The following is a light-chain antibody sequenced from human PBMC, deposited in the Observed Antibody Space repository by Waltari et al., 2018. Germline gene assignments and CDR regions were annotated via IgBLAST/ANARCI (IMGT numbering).Light chain of an antibody. J-gene: IGLJ2*01. CDR2: EVS. V-gene: IGLV2-8*01. CDR3: SSYAGSNNYVA. CDR1: SRDVGGYDY. Sequence: QSALTQPASVSGSPGQSVTISCTGTSRDVGGYDYCSGYQQHPGKAPKLMIYEVSKRPPGVPDRFSGSKSGNTASLTVSGLQGEDEADYYCSSYAGSNNYVAFGGGTKLTVL.